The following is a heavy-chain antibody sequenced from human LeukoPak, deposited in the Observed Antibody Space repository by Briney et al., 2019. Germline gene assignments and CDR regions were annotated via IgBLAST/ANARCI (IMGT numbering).Heavy chain of an antibody. V-gene: IGHV3-74*01. CDR2: ISGDGAST. CDR1: GFTISSYW. CDR3: ATSRSPNWFDP. Sequence: PGGSLRLSCAASGFTISSYWMHWVRQAPGKGLVWVSRISGDGASTSYADSVKGRFIISRDNAKNTVFLQMNSLRADDTAVYYCATSRSPNWFDPWGQGTLVTVSS. J-gene: IGHJ5*02.